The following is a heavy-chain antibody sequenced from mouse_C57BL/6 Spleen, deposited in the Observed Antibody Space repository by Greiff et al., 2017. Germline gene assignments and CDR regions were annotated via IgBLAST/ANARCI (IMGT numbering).Heavy chain of an antibody. CDR2: IYPSDSET. CDR1: GYTFTSYW. Sequence: VQLQQSGAELVRPGSSVKLSCKASGYTFTSYWMDWVKQRPGQGLEWIGNIYPSDSETHYNQKFKDKATLTVDKSSSTAYMQLSSLTSEDSAVYYCARGDYGSSYWYFDVWGTGTTVTVSS. V-gene: IGHV1-61*01. J-gene: IGHJ1*03. D-gene: IGHD1-1*01. CDR3: ARGDYGSSYWYFDV.